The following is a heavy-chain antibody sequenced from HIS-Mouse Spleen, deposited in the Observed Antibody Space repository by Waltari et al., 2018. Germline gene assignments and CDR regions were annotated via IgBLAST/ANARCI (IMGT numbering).Heavy chain of an antibody. D-gene: IGHD3-10*01. J-gene: IGHJ4*02. CDR3: ALLYFDY. V-gene: IGHV4-34*01. Sequence: NYNPSLKSRVTISVDTSKNQFSLKLSSVTAADTAVYYCALLYFDYWGQGTLVTVSS.